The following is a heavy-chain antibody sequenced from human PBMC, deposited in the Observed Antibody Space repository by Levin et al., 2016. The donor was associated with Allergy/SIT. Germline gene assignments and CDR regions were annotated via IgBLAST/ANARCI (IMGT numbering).Heavy chain of an antibody. V-gene: IGHV1-69*01. Sequence: WVRQAPGQGLEWMGGIIPIFGTANYAQKFQGRVTITADESTSTAYMELSSLRSEDTAVYYCARASYSSSWYHDAFDIWGQGTMVTVSS. J-gene: IGHJ3*02. CDR3: ARASYSSSWYHDAFDI. CDR2: IIPIFGTA. D-gene: IGHD6-13*01.